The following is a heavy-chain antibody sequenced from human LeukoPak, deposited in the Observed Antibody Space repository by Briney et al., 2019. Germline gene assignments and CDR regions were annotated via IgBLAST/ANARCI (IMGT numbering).Heavy chain of an antibody. CDR3: AKDFPTYCSSTNCYSIDY. Sequence: GGSLRLSCAASGFTFSSYAMSWVRQAPGKGLEWVSAISGSGGSTYYADSVKGRFTISRDNSKNTLYLQMNSLRAEDTAVYYCAKDFPTYCSSTNCYSIDYWGQGTLVTVSS. V-gene: IGHV3-23*01. CDR2: ISGSGGST. D-gene: IGHD2-2*01. CDR1: GFTFSSYA. J-gene: IGHJ4*02.